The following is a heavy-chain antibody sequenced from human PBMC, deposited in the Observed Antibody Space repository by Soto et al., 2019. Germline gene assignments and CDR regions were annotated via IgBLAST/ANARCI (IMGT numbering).Heavy chain of an antibody. Sequence: PSQTLSLTCAISGDSVSSNSAAWNWIRQSPSRGLEWLGRTYYRSKWYNDYAVSVKSRITINPDTSKNQFSLQLNSVTPEDTAVYYCARGEPYSSGWTPYYFDYWGQGTLVTVSS. CDR2: TYYRSKWYN. V-gene: IGHV6-1*01. CDR3: ARGEPYSSGWTPYYFDY. CDR1: GDSVSSNSAA. D-gene: IGHD6-19*01. J-gene: IGHJ4*02.